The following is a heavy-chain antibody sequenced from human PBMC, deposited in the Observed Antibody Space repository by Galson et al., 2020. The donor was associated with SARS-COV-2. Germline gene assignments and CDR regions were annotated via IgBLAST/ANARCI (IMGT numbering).Heavy chain of an antibody. CDR3: ARDFWVRGGYDSSGYHSYYDGMDV. CDR1: GGTFSSYA. J-gene: IGHJ6*02. V-gene: IGHV1-69*13. D-gene: IGHD3-22*01. CDR2: IIPIFGTA. Sequence: SVKVSCKASGGTFSSYAISWVRQAPGQGLEWMGGIIPIFGTANYAQKFQGRVTITADESTSTAYMELSSLRSEDTAVYYCARDFWVRGGYDSSGYHSYYDGMDVWGQGNTVTVSS.